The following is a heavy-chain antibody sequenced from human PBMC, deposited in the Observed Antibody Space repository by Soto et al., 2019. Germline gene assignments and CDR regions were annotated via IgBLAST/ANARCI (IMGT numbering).Heavy chain of an antibody. J-gene: IGHJ3*02. V-gene: IGHV1-18*01. D-gene: IGHD1-20*01. CDR2: INANNGNT. CDR1: GYTFTSYG. Sequence: ASVKVSCKASGYTFTSYGISWVRQAPGQGLEWMGIINANNGNTNYAQKFQGRVTMTRDTSTSTVYMELSSLRSEDTAVYYCERDLNAYDNNWYDAFDIWGQGTMVTVSS. CDR3: ERDLNAYDNNWYDAFDI.